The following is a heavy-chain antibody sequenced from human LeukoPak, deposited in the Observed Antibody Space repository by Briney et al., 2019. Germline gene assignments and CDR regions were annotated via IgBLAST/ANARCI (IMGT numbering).Heavy chain of an antibody. CDR2: IHYSGST. CDR1: GGSISSYY. J-gene: IGHJ3*02. V-gene: IGHV4-59*12. D-gene: IGHD3-9*01. CDR3: ARRPRDILTGYYTAAFDI. Sequence: KPSETLSLTCTVSGGSISSYYWSWIRQPPGKGLEWIGYIHYSGSTTYNPSLKSRVTISVDTSKNQFSLKLSSVTAADTAVYYCARRPRDILTGYYTAAFDIWGQGTMVTVSS.